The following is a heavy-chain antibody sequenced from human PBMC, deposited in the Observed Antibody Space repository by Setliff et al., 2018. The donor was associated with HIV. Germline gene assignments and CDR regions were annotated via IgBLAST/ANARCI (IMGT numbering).Heavy chain of an antibody. CDR1: GGSISSGDYY. V-gene: IGHV4-31*03. J-gene: IGHJ6*03. Sequence: PSETLSLTCTVSGGSISSGDYYWSWIRQHPGKGLEWIGYIYYSGGTYYNPSLKSRVTISVDTSENQFSLKLSSVTAADTAVYYCARTPQEVVVVAATRPYYYYYMDVWGKGTRVTVSS. CDR2: IYYSGGT. D-gene: IGHD2-15*01. CDR3: ARTPQEVVVVAATRPYYYYYMDV.